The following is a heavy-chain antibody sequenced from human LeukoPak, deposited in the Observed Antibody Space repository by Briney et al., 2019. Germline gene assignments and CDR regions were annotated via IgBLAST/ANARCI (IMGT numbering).Heavy chain of an antibody. V-gene: IGHV3-21*01. CDR1: GFTFNNYN. CDR3: AKDVDRFGDYLTFDY. D-gene: IGHD4-17*01. J-gene: IGHJ4*02. CDR2: ISISGSYI. Sequence: PGGSLRLSCEATGFTFNNYNMNWVRQAPGKGLEWVSSISISGSYIYYGDSVKGRFTISRDNSKNTLYLQMNTLTTEDTAVYYCAKDVDRFGDYLTFDYWGQGTLVTVSS.